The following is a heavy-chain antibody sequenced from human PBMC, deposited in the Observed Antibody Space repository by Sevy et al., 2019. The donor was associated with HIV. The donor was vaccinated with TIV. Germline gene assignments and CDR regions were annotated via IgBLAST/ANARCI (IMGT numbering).Heavy chain of an antibody. CDR3: AREHIAVAGIGYYFDY. CDR1: GFTFSGYG. D-gene: IGHD6-19*01. J-gene: IGHJ4*02. V-gene: IGHV3-33*01. Sequence: GGSLRLSCAASGFTFSGYGMHWVRQAPGKGLEWVAVIWYDGTNKYYTDSVKGRFTISRDNSKNTLYLQMNGLRAEDTAVYYCAREHIAVAGIGYYFDYWGQGTLVTVSS. CDR2: IWYDGTNK.